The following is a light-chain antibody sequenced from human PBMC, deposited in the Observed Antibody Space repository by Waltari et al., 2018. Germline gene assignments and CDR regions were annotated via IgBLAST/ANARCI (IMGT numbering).Light chain of an antibody. CDR1: QSVSSSY. CDR2: GAS. V-gene: IGKV3-20*01. CDR3: QQYGSSPPRLT. Sequence: EIVLTQSPGTLSLSPGERATLSCRASQSVSSSYLAWYQQKPGQPPRLLIYGASSRATGIPDTFSGSGSGTDFTLTISRLEPEDFAVYYCQQYGSSPPRLTFGGGTKVEIK. J-gene: IGKJ4*01.